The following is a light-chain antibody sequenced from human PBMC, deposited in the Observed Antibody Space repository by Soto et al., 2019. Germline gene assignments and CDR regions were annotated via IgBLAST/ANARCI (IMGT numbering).Light chain of an antibody. CDR3: CSSPRRNTHVI. V-gene: IGLV2-23*02. J-gene: IGLJ2*01. CDR2: EVS. Sequence: QSALTQPASVSGSPGQSITISCTGTSSDVGSYNLVSWYQQHRGKVPKLIIYEVSERPSGVSNRFSGSKSGNTASLTISGLQAEDEADYYCSSPRRNTHVIYGGGTKLTVL. CDR1: SSDVGSYNL.